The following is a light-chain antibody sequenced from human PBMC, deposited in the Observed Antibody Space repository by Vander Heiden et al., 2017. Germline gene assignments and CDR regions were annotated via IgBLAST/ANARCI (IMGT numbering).Light chain of an antibody. Sequence: ATLPCRASQSVSSNLAWYQHKPGQAPRLLIYGASTRATGIPARFSGSGCGTEFTLTISSLQSEDFAVYYCQQYNNWPPYTFGQGTKLEIK. CDR1: QSVSSN. V-gene: IGKV3-15*01. CDR3: QQYNNWPPYT. CDR2: GAS. J-gene: IGKJ2*01.